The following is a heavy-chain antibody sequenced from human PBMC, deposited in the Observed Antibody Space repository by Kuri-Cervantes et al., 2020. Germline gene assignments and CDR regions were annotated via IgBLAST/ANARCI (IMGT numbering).Heavy chain of an antibody. Sequence: GGSLRLSCAASGFTFSSYWMHWVRQAPGKGLVWVSRINSDGSSTSYADSVKGRFTISRDNAKNTLYLQMNSLRAEDTAVYYCARSEIAVAPTDYYGMDVWGQGTTVTVSS. CDR1: GFTFSSYW. D-gene: IGHD6-19*01. CDR3: ARSEIAVAPTDYYGMDV. V-gene: IGHV3-74*01. J-gene: IGHJ6*02. CDR2: INSDGSST.